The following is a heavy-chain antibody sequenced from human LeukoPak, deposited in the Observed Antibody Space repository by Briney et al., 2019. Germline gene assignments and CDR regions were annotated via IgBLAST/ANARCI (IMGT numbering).Heavy chain of an antibody. J-gene: IGHJ6*02. CDR3: ATFESSTIQLWPAYYYYGMDV. Sequence: ASVNVSCKASGYTSTSYDINWVRQATGQGLEWMGWMNPNSGNTGYAQKFQGRVTMTRNTSISTAYMELSSLRSEDTAVYYCATFESSTIQLWPAYYYYGMDVWGQGTTVTVSS. CDR2: MNPNSGNT. D-gene: IGHD5-18*01. CDR1: GYTSTSYD. V-gene: IGHV1-8*01.